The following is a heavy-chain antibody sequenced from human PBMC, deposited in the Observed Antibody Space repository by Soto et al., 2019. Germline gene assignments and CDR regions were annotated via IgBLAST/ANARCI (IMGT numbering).Heavy chain of an antibody. CDR3: AKDSTWYYDILRSWFDP. V-gene: IGHV3-23*01. D-gene: IGHD3-9*01. J-gene: IGHJ5*02. Sequence: GGSLRLSCAASGFTFSSYAMSWVRQAPGKGLEWVSAISGSGGSTYYADSVKGRFTISRDNSKNTLYLQMNSLRAEDTAVYYCAKDSTWYYDILRSWFDPWGQGTLVTVSS. CDR1: GFTFSSYA. CDR2: ISGSGGST.